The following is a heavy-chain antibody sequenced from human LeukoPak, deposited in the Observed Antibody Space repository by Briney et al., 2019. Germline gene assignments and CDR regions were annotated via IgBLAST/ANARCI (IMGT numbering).Heavy chain of an antibody. D-gene: IGHD2-21*02. CDR2: IHYTGST. V-gene: IGHV4-59*01. Sequence: PSETLSLTCLVSGGSISGSHWSWIRQPPGKGREWIGYIHYTGSTDYNPSLRSRVTLSIDMSKNQFSLRLSSVTAADTAVYYCARTGGDCSSGLCYYAMHVWGQGTTVTVS. J-gene: IGHJ6*02. CDR3: ARTGGDCSSGLCYYAMHV. CDR1: GGSISGSH.